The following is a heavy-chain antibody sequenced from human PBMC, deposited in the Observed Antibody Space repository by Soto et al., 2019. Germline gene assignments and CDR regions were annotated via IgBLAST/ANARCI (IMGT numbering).Heavy chain of an antibody. J-gene: IGHJ4*02. Sequence: SETLSLTCAVYGGSFSGYYWSWIRQPPGKGLEWIGEINHSGSTNYNPSLKSRVTISVDTSKNQFSLKLSSVTAADTAVYYCARGTGFDYWGQGTLVTVSS. V-gene: IGHV4-34*01. CDR3: ARGTGFDY. CDR1: GGSFSGYY. CDR2: INHSGST.